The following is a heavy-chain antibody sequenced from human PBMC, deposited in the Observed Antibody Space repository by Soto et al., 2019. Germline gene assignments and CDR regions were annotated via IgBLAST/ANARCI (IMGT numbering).Heavy chain of an antibody. D-gene: IGHD3-3*01. Sequence: GGSLRLSCAGFGFTFRNYAMHWFRQAPGKGLEWVAFISYEGTNTKVADSVRGRFTISRDNSNNTLSLQMHSLTPEDTAVYYCARAPGPSDFWSGFYSGSLDFDSWGQGTQVTVSS. CDR2: ISYEGTNT. CDR3: ARAPGPSDFWSGFYSGSLDFDS. V-gene: IGHV3-30*04. CDR1: GFTFRNYA. J-gene: IGHJ4*02.